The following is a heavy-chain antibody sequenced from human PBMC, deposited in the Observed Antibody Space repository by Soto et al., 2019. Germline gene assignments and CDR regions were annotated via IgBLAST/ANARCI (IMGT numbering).Heavy chain of an antibody. Sequence: GGSLRLSCVASGFDFRIYEMNWVRQAPGKGLEWVSNIRANDESIYYADSVKGRVSVSRDNAKNSLVLEMNSLRVDDTAVYYCARETLRDAIDIWGQGTMVTVSS. CDR2: IRANDESI. CDR1: GFDFRIYE. V-gene: IGHV3-48*03. J-gene: IGHJ3*02. CDR3: ARETLRDAIDI.